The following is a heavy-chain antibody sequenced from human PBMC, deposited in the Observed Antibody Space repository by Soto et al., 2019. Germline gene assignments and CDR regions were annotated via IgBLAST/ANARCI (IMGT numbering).Heavy chain of an antibody. J-gene: IGHJ6*02. Sequence: GGSLRLSCAASGFTFSNAWMNWVRQAPGNGLEWVSDIIDSGGSTYYADSVKGRFTISRDNSKSTLYLQMNSLRAEDTALYYCAEGRSYYYYYGVDVWGQGTTVTVSS. CDR3: AEGRSYYYYYGVDV. CDR2: IIDSGGST. CDR1: GFTFSNAW. V-gene: IGHV3-23*01.